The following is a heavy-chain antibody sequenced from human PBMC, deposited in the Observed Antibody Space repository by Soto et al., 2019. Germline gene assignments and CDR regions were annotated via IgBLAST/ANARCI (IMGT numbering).Heavy chain of an antibody. V-gene: IGHV3-30*09. J-gene: IGHJ4*02. D-gene: IGHD1-26*01. CDR2: ITYDGING. CDR1: GFIFRSYA. CDR3: ARAFSGSYPNFDC. Sequence: GGSLRLSCLASGFIFRSYAMHWVRQAPGKGLEWVAVITYDGINGYYADSVRGRFAISRDNSKNTLYLQMNSLRPEDTAVYYCARAFSGSYPNFDCWGQGTLVTVSS.